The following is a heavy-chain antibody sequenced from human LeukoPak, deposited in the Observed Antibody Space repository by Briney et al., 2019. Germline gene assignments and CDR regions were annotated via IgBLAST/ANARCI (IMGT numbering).Heavy chain of an antibody. J-gene: IGHJ4*02. CDR2: ISYDGSNK. V-gene: IGHV3-30-3*01. Sequence: GGSLRLSCAASGFTFSSSAMHWVRQAPDKGLEWVAVISYDGSNKYYADSVKGRFTISRDNSKNTLYLRMNSLRADDTAVYYCVRDRDSSGWYEGFDYWGQGTLVTVSS. CDR1: GFTFSSSA. CDR3: VRDRDSSGWYEGFDY. D-gene: IGHD6-19*01.